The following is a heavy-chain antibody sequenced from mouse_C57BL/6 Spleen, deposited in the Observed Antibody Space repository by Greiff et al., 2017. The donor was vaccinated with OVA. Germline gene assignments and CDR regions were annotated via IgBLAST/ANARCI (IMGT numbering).Heavy chain of an antibody. D-gene: IGHD1-1*01. Sequence: QVQLQQSGAELVKPGASVKISCKASGYAFSSYWMNWVKQRPGKGLEWIGQIYPGDGDTNYNGKFKGKATLTADKSSSTAYMQLSSLTSEDSAVDFCARGDGSPTGWYFDVWGTGTTVTVSS. CDR1: GYAFSSYW. V-gene: IGHV1-80*01. CDR3: ARGDGSPTGWYFDV. CDR2: IYPGDGDT. J-gene: IGHJ1*03.